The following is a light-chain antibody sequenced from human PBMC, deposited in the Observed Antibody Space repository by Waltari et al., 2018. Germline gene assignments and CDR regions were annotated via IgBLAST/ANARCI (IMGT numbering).Light chain of an antibody. CDR3: ATWDDRLGAGA. CDR1: SSDIGKNY. J-gene: IGLJ2*01. CDR2: DNK. V-gene: IGLV1-51*01. Sequence: QSLLTQPPSVSAAPGQKVTISCSGSSSDIGKNYVSRYQHPPGPAPKPLIYDNKERPQGMPDRFAGSKSGPSATLDITGLQTGDEGDYYCATWDDRLGAGALGGGTKLTVL.